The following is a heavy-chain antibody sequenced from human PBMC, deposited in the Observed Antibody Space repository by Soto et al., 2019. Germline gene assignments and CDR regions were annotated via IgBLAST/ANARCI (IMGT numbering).Heavy chain of an antibody. J-gene: IGHJ6*02. CDR2: INPNSGGT. V-gene: IGHV1-2*04. CDR3: ALEVYYDSSGSENRYYYYYGMDV. CDR1: GYTFTGYY. Sequence: ASVKVSCKASGYTFTGYYMHWVRQAPGQGLEWMGWINPNSGGTNYAQKFQGWVTMTRDTSISTAYMELSRLRFDDTALYYCALEVYYDSSGSENRYYYYYGMDVWGQGTTVTVSS. D-gene: IGHD3-22*01.